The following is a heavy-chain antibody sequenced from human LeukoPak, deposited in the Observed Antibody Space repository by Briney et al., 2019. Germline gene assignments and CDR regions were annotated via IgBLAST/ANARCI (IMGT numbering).Heavy chain of an antibody. CDR1: GFTFSSYG. V-gene: IGHV3-30*18. CDR3: AKDTRIAARLGY. J-gene: IGHJ4*02. Sequence: TGGSLRLSCAASGFTFSSYGMHWVRQAPGKGLVWVAVISYDGSNKYYADSVKGRFTISRDNSKNTLYLQMNSLRAEDTAVYYCAKDTRIAARLGYWGQGTLVTVSS. D-gene: IGHD6-6*01. CDR2: ISYDGSNK.